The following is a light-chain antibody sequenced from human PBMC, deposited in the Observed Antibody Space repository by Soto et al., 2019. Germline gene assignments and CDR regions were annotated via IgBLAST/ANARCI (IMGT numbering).Light chain of an antibody. J-gene: IGLJ3*02. Sequence: QSVLTQPASVSGSPGQSITISCTGTSSDIGSFNLVSWFQQHPGKAPKLMIYEATKRPSGVSNRFSGSKSGNTASLTISDLQAEDEAAYYCCSFAGTNPGVFGGGTKLTVL. V-gene: IGLV2-23*01. CDR1: SSDIGSFNL. CDR2: EAT. CDR3: CSFAGTNPGV.